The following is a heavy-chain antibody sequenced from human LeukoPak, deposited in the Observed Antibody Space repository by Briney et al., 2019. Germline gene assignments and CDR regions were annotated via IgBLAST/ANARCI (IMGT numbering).Heavy chain of an antibody. CDR2: ISYDGSNK. D-gene: IGHD4-17*01. Sequence: GGSLRLSCAASGFTFSSYAIHWVRQAPGKGLEWVAVISYDGSNKYYADSVKGRFTISRDNSKNTLYLQMNSLRAEDTAVNYCARETGSAVGSTDFDYWGQGTLVTVSS. CDR1: GFTFSSYA. CDR3: ARETGSAVGSTDFDY. V-gene: IGHV3-30-3*01. J-gene: IGHJ4*02.